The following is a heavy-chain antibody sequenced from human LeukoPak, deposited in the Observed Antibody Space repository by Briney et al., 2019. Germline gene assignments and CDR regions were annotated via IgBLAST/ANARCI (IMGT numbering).Heavy chain of an antibody. CDR3: VAIVRGLY. Sequence: PGGSLRLSCAASGFTFRLYAMNWVRQVPGKGLEWVSTISGSGDSTYYADSVKGRFTISRDNSKNRVFLQLNSLRGEDTATFYCVAIVRGLYWGQGTPVTVSS. J-gene: IGHJ4*02. D-gene: IGHD1-26*01. CDR2: ISGSGDST. V-gene: IGHV3-23*01. CDR1: GFTFRLYA.